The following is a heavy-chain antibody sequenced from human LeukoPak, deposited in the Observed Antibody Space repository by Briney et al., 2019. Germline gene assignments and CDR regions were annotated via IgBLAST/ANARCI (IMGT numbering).Heavy chain of an antibody. CDR1: GFTFSSYP. D-gene: IGHD6-6*01. J-gene: IGHJ4*02. CDR2: ISDSGGIT. V-gene: IGHV3-23*01. CDR3: AKNTQYSGYYDC. Sequence: GGSLRLSCAASGFTFSSYPMTWVRQAPGKGPEWASFISDSGGITYYADSVKGRFTISRDNSKNTLYLQMNSLRAEDTAVYYCAKNTQYSGYYDCWGQGTLVAVSS.